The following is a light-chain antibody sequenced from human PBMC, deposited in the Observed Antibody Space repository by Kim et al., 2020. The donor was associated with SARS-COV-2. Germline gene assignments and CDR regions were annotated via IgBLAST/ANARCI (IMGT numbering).Light chain of an antibody. CDR2: DVS. Sequence: QSALTQPASVSGSPGQSITISCTGTSSDVGGYNYVSWYQQHPGKAPKLMISDVSIRPSGVSNRFSASKSGNTASLTISGLQAEDEADYYCSSYTSDSTLVFGGGTQLTVL. CDR3: SSYTSDSTLV. CDR1: SSDVGGYNY. V-gene: IGLV2-14*03. J-gene: IGLJ2*01.